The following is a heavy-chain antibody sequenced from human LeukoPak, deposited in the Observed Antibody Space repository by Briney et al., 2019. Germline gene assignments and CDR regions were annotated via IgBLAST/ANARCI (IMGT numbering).Heavy chain of an antibody. Sequence: PGGSLRLSCAASGFTFSSYSMNWVRQAPGKGLEWVSYISSSGSTIYYADSVKGRFTISRDNSKNTLYLQMNSLRAEDTAVYYCARDLVSSYGMDVWGQGTTVTVSS. CDR3: ARDLVSSYGMDV. CDR1: GFTFSSYS. V-gene: IGHV3-48*01. D-gene: IGHD1-14*01. CDR2: ISSSGSTI. J-gene: IGHJ6*02.